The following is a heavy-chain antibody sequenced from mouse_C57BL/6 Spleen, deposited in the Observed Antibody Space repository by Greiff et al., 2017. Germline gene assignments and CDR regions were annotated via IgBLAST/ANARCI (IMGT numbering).Heavy chain of an antibody. D-gene: IGHD1-1*01. CDR2: IYPGGGDT. CDR3: ARGETVVANWYFDV. Sequence: QVQLKESGAELVKPGASVKLSCKASGYAFSSYWMNWVKQRPGQGLEWIGQIYPGGGDTNYNGKFKGKATLTADKSSSTAYMQLSSLTSEDSAFYFCARGETVVANWYFDVWGTGTTVSVSS. CDR1: GYAFSSYW. J-gene: IGHJ1*03. V-gene: IGHV1-80*01.